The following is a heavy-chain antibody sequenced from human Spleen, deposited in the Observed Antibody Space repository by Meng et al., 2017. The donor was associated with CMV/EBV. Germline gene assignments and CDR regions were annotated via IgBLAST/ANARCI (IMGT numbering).Heavy chain of an antibody. D-gene: IGHD2-2*01. CDR2: IYLTGST. J-gene: IGHJ4*02. CDR3: ARDSRAYCSSTSCSPYYFDY. CDR1: GFPISSGYY. Sequence: GSLRLSCAVSGFPISSGYYWGWIRQPPGKGLEWIGSIYLTGSTYYNPSLKSRVTISVDTSKNQFSLKLTSVTAADTAVYYCARDSRAYCSSTSCSPYYFDYWGQGTLVTVSS. V-gene: IGHV4-38-2*02.